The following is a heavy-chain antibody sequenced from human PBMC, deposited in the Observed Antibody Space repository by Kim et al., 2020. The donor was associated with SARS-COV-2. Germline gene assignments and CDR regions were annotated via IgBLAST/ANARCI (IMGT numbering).Heavy chain of an antibody. CDR3: AKAPYSSSWSLGLDY. V-gene: IGHV3-9*01. J-gene: IGHJ4*02. D-gene: IGHD6-13*01. Sequence: DTVKDRLTNSRDNAKNSLYLQINSLRAEDTALYYCAKAPYSSSWSLGLDYWGQGTLVTVSS.